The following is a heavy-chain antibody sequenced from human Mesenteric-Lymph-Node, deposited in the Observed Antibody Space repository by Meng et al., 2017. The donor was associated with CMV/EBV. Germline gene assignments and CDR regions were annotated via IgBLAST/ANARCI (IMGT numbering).Heavy chain of an antibody. CDR2: MSYDGCNK. CDR1: GFTFSSYA. V-gene: IGHV3-30-3*01. CDR3: ARDPGGHFDY. Sequence: GGSLRLSCAASGFTFSSYARHWVRQAPGKGLEWVAVMSYDGCNKYYADSVKGRFTISRDNSKNTLYLQMNSLRAEDTAVYYCARDPGGHFDYWGQGTLVTVSS. D-gene: IGHD1-14*01. J-gene: IGHJ4*02.